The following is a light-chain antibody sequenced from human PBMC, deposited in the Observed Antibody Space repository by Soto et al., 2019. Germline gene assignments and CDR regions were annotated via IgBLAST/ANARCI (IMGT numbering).Light chain of an antibody. CDR1: SSDIGDYNY. V-gene: IGLV2-8*01. J-gene: IGLJ2*01. Sequence: QSVLTQPPSASGSPGQSVTISCTGTSSDIGDYNYVSWYRQHPGKAPELLVYEVTKRPSGVPDRFSGSKSGNTASLTVSGLQAEDEDDYYCSSYADSNNLVFGGGTKVTVL. CDR3: SSYADSNNLV. CDR2: EVT.